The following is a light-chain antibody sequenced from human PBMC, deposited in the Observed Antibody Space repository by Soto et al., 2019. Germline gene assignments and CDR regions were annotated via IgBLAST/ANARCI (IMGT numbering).Light chain of an antibody. CDR1: QSVSSN. V-gene: IGKV3-15*01. Sequence: EIVMTQSPATLSVSPGERATLSCRASQSVSSNLAWYQQKPGQAPRLLIYGASTRATGIPVRFSGSGSGTEFNLNISSLQSEDFAVYYCQQYNNWPPWTFGQWIKVEMK. CDR2: GAS. J-gene: IGKJ1*01. CDR3: QQYNNWPPWT.